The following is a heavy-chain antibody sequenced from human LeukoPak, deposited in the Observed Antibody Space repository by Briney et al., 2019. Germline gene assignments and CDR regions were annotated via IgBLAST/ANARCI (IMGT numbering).Heavy chain of an antibody. D-gene: IGHD6-19*01. V-gene: IGHV3-30*18. Sequence: GGSLRLSCAASGFTFSSYAMSWVRQAPGKGLEWVAVISYDGSNKYYADSVKGRFTISRDNSKNTLYLQMNSLRAEDTAVYYCAKDGPGSISSGWYFDYWGQGTLVTVSS. CDR2: ISYDGSNK. CDR3: AKDGPGSISSGWYFDY. J-gene: IGHJ4*02. CDR1: GFTFSSYA.